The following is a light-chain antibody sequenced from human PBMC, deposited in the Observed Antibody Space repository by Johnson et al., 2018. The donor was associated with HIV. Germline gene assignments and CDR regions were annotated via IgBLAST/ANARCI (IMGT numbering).Light chain of an antibody. CDR3: ATWDSSLSACRV. CDR1: SSNIGNNY. CDR2: DNN. J-gene: IGLJ1*01. Sequence: QSVLTQPPSVSAAPGQKVTISCSGSSSNIGNNYVSWYQQLPGTAPKLLISDNNKRPSGIPDRFAGSKSGTSANRGITALQTGDEADYYCATWDSSLSACRVFGTVTKVTVL. V-gene: IGLV1-51*01.